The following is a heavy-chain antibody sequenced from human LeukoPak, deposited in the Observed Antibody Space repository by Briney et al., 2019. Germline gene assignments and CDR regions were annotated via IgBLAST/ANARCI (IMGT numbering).Heavy chain of an antibody. CDR3: AKDSESSSWFVYFDY. Sequence: PGGSLRLSCAASGFTFSSYSMNWVRQAPGKGLEWVSSISSSSSYIYYADSVKGRFTISRDNAKNSLYLQMNSLRAEDTALYYCAKDSESSSWFVYFDYWGQGTLVTVSS. V-gene: IGHV3-21*04. J-gene: IGHJ4*02. D-gene: IGHD6-13*01. CDR1: GFTFSSYS. CDR2: ISSSSSYI.